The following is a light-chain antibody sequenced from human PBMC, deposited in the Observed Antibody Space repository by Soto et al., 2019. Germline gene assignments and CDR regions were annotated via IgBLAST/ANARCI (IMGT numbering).Light chain of an antibody. CDR2: TGS. Sequence: DIQLTQSPSFLSASVGDRDTITCRASQGISSYLAWYQQKPGKAPKLLLYTGSTLQRGVPSRFSGSGSGTEFTLTIRGLQPEDFATDYCQQLNSYPLTFGLGTKVDIK. J-gene: IGKJ3*01. CDR3: QQLNSYPLT. CDR1: QGISSY. V-gene: IGKV1-9*01.